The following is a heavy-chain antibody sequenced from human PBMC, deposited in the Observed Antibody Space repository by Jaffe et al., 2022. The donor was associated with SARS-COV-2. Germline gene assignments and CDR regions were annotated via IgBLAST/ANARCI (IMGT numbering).Heavy chain of an antibody. Sequence: QLQLQESGPGLVKPSETLSLTCTVSGGSISSGSYYWGWIRQPPGKGLEWIGTIYYSGSTYYNTSLKSRVTISADTSKNQFSLKLSSVTAADTAVYYCARRRVEDYNNYYYMDVWGKGTTVTVSS. CDR2: IYYSGST. CDR1: GGSISSGSYY. J-gene: IGHJ6*03. D-gene: IGHD1-20*01. V-gene: IGHV4-39*01. CDR3: ARRRVEDYNNYYYMDV.